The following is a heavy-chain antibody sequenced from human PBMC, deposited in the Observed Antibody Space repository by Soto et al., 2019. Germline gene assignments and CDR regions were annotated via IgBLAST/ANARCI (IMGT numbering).Heavy chain of an antibody. J-gene: IGHJ6*02. CDR1: GGTFSTDS. Sequence: QVQLVQSGAEVKKPGSSVKVSCKASGGTFSTDSISWVRQAPGQGLEWIGGIIPIFGTANNAQKLQGRVTITADESTSTAYMVLSSLRSEETAVYFCAREIDGYYGMDVWGQGTTVTVAS. V-gene: IGHV1-69*12. CDR3: AREIDGYYGMDV. CDR2: IIPIFGTA.